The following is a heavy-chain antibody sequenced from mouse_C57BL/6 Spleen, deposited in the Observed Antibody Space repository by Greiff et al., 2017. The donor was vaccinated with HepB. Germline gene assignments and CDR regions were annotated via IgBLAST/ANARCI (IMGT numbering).Heavy chain of an antibody. D-gene: IGHD1-1*01. Sequence: QVQLQQPGAELVKPGASVKMSCKASGYTFTSYWITWVKQRPGQGLEWIGDIYPGSGSTNYNEKFKSKATLTVDTSSSTAYMQLSSLTSEDSAVSYCASGYYYGSSSYWYFDVWGTGTTVTVSS. CDR1: GYTFTSYW. J-gene: IGHJ1*03. V-gene: IGHV1-55*01. CDR3: ASGYYYGSSSYWYFDV. CDR2: IYPGSGST.